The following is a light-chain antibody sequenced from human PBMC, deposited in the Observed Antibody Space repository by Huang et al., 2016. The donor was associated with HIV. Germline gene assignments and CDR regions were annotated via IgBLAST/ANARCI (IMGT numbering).Light chain of an antibody. J-gene: IGKJ4*01. CDR3: QQYNDWPLT. Sequence: EIVMTQSPATLSGSPGEVVPLSCRASQGISTTLAWYQHKPGQAPRLLIYGAFTRATDIPARFSGSGSGTEFALTISSLQSEDFAFYYCQQYNDWPLTFGGGTKVEIK. V-gene: IGKV3-15*01. CDR2: GAF. CDR1: QGISTT.